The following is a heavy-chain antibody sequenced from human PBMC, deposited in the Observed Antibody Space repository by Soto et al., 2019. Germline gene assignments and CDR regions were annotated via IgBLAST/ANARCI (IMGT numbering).Heavy chain of an antibody. CDR2: IYSGGST. Sequence: EVQLVESGGGLIQPGGSLRLSCAASGFTVSSNYMSWVRQAPGKGLEWVSVIYSGGSTYYADSVKGRFTISRDNSKNTLYLQMNSLRAEDTAVYYCARDGASGWYPDYFDYSGQGTLVSVSS. D-gene: IGHD6-19*01. CDR3: ARDGASGWYPDYFDY. J-gene: IGHJ4*02. V-gene: IGHV3-53*01. CDR1: GFTVSSNY.